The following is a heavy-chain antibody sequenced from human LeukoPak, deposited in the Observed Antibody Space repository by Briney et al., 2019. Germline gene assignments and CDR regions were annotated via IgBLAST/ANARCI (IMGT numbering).Heavy chain of an antibody. CDR3: AREGYGGYNN. CDR1: GGSISSYY. Sequence: ETLSLTCTVSGGSISSYYWSWIRQPPGKGLEWIGYIYYSGSTNYNPSLKSRVTISVDTSKNQFSLKLSSVTAADTAVYYCAREGYGGYNNWGQGTLVTVSS. CDR2: IYYSGST. D-gene: IGHD5-24*01. J-gene: IGHJ4*02. V-gene: IGHV4-59*01.